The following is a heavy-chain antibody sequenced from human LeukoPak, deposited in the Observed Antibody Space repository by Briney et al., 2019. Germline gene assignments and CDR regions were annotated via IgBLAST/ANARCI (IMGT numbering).Heavy chain of an antibody. V-gene: IGHV4-4*07. Sequence: SETLSLTCTVSGGSISSYYWSWIRQSAGKGLEYIGRIYSSGSTNYNPSLKSRISMSVDTSKDQFSLKLSSVTAADTAVYYCARNGGSGTYYDGSFDYWGQGTLVTVSS. D-gene: IGHD1-26*01. CDR3: ARNGGSGTYYDGSFDY. CDR2: IYSSGST. CDR1: GGSISSYY. J-gene: IGHJ4*02.